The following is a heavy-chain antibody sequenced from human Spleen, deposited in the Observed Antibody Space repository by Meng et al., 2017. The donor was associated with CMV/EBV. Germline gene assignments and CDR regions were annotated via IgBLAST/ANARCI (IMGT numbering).Heavy chain of an antibody. CDR3: ARNSGWYTPYYYYGMDV. J-gene: IGHJ6*02. V-gene: IGHV1-2*02. Sequence: ASVKVSCKTSGYTFTGYYLHWVRQAPGQGLEWMGWINPNSGDTMYAQKFQGRVTITTDESTSTAYMELSSLRSEDTAVYYCARNSGWYTPYYYYGMDVWGQGTTVTVSS. CDR1: GYTFTGYY. CDR2: INPNSGDT. D-gene: IGHD6-19*01.